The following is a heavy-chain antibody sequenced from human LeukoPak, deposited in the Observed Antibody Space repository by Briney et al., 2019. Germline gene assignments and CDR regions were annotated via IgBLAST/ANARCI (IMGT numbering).Heavy chain of an antibody. Sequence: GGSLRLSCAASGFTFSSYGMHWVRQAPGKGLEWVAVIWYDGSNKYYADSVKGRFTISRDNSKNTLYLQMNSLRAEDTAVYYCAKDAAMVTYYFDYRGQGTLVTVSS. CDR1: GFTFSSYG. CDR2: IWYDGSNK. V-gene: IGHV3-33*06. CDR3: AKDAAMVTYYFDY. J-gene: IGHJ4*02. D-gene: IGHD5-18*01.